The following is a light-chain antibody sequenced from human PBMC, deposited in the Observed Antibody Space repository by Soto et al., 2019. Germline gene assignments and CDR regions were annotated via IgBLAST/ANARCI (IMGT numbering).Light chain of an antibody. V-gene: IGKV3-20*01. Sequence: EIMLSQSPATLSLSPGERATLSCRASPSVTNFLAWYQQKPGQAPRLLIYGAFNRATGIPARFSGSGSGTDFTLTISRLEPEDFAVYYCQQYGSSPRTFGQGTKVDIK. J-gene: IGKJ1*01. CDR3: QQYGSSPRT. CDR1: PSVTNF. CDR2: GAF.